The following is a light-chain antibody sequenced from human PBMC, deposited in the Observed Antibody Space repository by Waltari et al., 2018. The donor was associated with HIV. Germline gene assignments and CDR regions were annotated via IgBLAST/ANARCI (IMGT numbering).Light chain of an antibody. J-gene: IGLJ1*01. CDR1: SLDLVGITS. CDR2: AVS. Sequence: QLALTQPASVPGPPGTSSPISCPGTSLDLVGITSFPGYQLHPGKAPKLMIYAVSNRPSGVSNCFSGSKSDNTASLTISGLQAEDEADYYCSSYTSTSTVYVFGTGTEVTVL. CDR3: SSYTSTSTVYV. V-gene: IGLV2-14*03.